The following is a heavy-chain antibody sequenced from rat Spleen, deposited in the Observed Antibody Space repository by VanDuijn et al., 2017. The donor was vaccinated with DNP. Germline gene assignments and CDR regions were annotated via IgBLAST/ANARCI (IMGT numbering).Heavy chain of an antibody. J-gene: IGHJ1*01. Sequence: EVQLVESGGDLVQPGRSLNLSCVASGFTFNNYWMTWIRQVPGKGLEWVASIISSGGATYYPDSVKGRFTISRDNAKNTLYLQMNSLRSEDTATYYCARGSGTYYWYFDFWGPGTMVTVSS. D-gene: IGHD5-1*01. CDR1: GFTFNNYW. CDR3: ARGSGTYYWYFDF. V-gene: IGHV5-31*01. CDR2: IISSGGAT.